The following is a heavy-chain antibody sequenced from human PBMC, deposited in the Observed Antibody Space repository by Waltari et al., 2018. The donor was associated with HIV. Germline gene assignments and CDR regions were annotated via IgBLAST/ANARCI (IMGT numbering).Heavy chain of an antibody. J-gene: IGHJ5*02. Sequence: QVQLQESGPGLVKPSETLSLTCTVSGGSISSYYWSWIRPPPGKGMGWIVYIYYSGSPNYNPALKGRVTISVDTSKNQFSLKLSSVTAADMAVYYCARLYWSSTSCPRGWFDPWGQGTLVTVSS. CDR1: GGSISSYY. D-gene: IGHD2-2*01. CDR2: IYYSGSP. V-gene: IGHV4-59*01. CDR3: ARLYWSSTSCPRGWFDP.